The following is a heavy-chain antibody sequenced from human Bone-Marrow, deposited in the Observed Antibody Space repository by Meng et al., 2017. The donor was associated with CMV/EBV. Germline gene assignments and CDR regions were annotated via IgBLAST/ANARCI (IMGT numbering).Heavy chain of an antibody. J-gene: IGHJ4*02. D-gene: IGHD3-22*01. CDR1: TGYY. CDR3: ARDVTYYYDSSGYYSQGFFDY. Sequence: TGYYMHWVRQAPGQGLEWMGWISAYNGNTNYAQKLQGRVTMTTDTSTSTAYMELRSLRSDDTAVYYCARDVTYYYDSSGYYSQGFFDYWGQGTLVTVSS. CDR2: ISAYNGNT. V-gene: IGHV1-18*04.